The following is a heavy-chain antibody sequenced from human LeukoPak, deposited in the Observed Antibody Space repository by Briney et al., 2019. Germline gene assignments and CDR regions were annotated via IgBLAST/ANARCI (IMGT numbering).Heavy chain of an antibody. CDR2: VSAYNGNT. CDR3: ARDHSGYSGYDSDY. Sequence: ASVKVSCKASGYTFTSYGISWVRQAPGQGLEWMGWVSAYNGNTNYAQKLQGRITMTTDTSTSTAYMELRSLRSDDTAVYYCARDHSGYSGYDSDYWGQGTLVTVSS. J-gene: IGHJ4*02. D-gene: IGHD5-12*01. V-gene: IGHV1-18*01. CDR1: GYTFTSYG.